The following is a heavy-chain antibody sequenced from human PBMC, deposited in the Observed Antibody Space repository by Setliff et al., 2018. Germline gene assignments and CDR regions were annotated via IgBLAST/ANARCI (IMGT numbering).Heavy chain of an antibody. Sequence: LRLSCAASGFTFSSYTMNWVRQAPGKGLEWVTAISSSSTYIFYADSVKGRFTISRDNARNALYLQMNSLRAEDTAVYFCAKDGVGPTYTYFFDFWGQGSQVTVSS. V-gene: IGHV3-21*01. CDR2: ISSSSTYI. CDR3: AKDGVGPTYTYFFDF. J-gene: IGHJ4*02. CDR1: GFTFSSYT. D-gene: IGHD1-26*01.